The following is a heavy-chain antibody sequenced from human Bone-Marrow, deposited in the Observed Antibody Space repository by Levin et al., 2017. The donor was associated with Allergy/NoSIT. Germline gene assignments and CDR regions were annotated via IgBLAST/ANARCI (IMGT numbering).Heavy chain of an antibody. Sequence: GESLKISCAASGFTVSNHYMSWVRQAPGKGLEGVSIIYSGGNTYYTDSVKGRFTIPRDSSKNTLYLQMNSLRAEDTAVYYCATSPTSGYWGQGTLVTVSS. J-gene: IGHJ4*02. V-gene: IGHV3-53*01. CDR2: IYSGGNT. CDR3: ATSPTSGY. CDR1: GFTVSNHY.